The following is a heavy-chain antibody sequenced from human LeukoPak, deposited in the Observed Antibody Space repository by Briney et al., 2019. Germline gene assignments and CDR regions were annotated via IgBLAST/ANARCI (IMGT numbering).Heavy chain of an antibody. CDR3: ARGPIFFLGSGSYSPGYFDH. CDR1: GGSFSGYY. J-gene: IGHJ4*02. D-gene: IGHD3-10*01. Sequence: SETLSLTCAVYGGSFSGYYWSWIRQPPGKGLEWIGEINPSGSTNYNPSLKSRVTISVDTSKNQFSLKLSSVTAADTAVYYCARGPIFFLGSGSYSPGYFDHWGQGTLVTVSS. CDR2: INPSGST. V-gene: IGHV4-34*01.